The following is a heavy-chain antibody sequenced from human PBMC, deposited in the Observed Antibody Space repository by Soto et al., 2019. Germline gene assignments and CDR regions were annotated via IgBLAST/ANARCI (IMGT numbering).Heavy chain of an antibody. CDR2: ISGSGGNT. D-gene: IGHD6-19*01. V-gene: IGHV3-23*01. CDR3: AKDSGFGWLNFDY. CDR1: GFRFSSHA. J-gene: IGHJ4*02. Sequence: GGSLRLSCVASGFRFSSHAMSWVRQAPGKGLEWVSAISGSGGNTYYAESVKGRFTISRDNSKNTLYLQMNSLRAEDTAVYYCAKDSGFGWLNFDYWGQGTLVTVSS.